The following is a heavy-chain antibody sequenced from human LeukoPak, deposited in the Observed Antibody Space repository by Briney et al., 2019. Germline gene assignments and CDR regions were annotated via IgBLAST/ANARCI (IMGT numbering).Heavy chain of an antibody. CDR3: ARGEFHLPFDI. J-gene: IGHJ3*02. D-gene: IGHD3-10*01. CDR1: GFTFSNYW. Sequence: GGSLRLSCAASGFTFSNYWMSWVHQAPGKGLEWVANIKQDGSEKYYVDSVKGRFTISRDNAKSSLYLQMDSLRAEDTAVYYCARGEFHLPFDIWGQGTMVTLSS. CDR2: IKQDGSEK. V-gene: IGHV3-7*04.